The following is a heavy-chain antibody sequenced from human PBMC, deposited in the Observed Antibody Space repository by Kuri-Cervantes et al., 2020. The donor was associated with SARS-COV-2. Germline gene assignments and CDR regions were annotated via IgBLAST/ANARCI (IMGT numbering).Heavy chain of an antibody. V-gene: IGHV4-30-2*06. CDR2: TYPSGHT. CDR1: GGSISSGGYS. Sequence: SETLSLTCAVSGGSISSGGYSWNWIRQSPGKGLEWIGYTYPSGHTYYHPSLRSRVTISLDTSQYHFSLKLNSVTVADTAVYYCARVGRTFTSSHGGIADSWGQGILVTVSS. CDR3: ARVGRTFTSSHGGIADS. D-gene: IGHD2-2*01. J-gene: IGHJ4*02.